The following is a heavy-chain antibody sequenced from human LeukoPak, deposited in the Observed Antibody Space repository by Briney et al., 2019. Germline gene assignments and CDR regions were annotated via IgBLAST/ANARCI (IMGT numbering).Heavy chain of an antibody. D-gene: IGHD1-26*01. CDR2: IRYDGSNK. Sequence: GGSLRLSCAASGFTFSSYGMHWVRQAPGKGLEWVAFIRYDGSNKYYADSVKGRFTISRDNSKNTLYLQMNSLRAEDTAVYYCAKDYGWELLLYYFDYWGQGTLVTVSS. J-gene: IGHJ4*02. V-gene: IGHV3-30*02. CDR3: AKDYGWELLLYYFDY. CDR1: GFTFSSYG.